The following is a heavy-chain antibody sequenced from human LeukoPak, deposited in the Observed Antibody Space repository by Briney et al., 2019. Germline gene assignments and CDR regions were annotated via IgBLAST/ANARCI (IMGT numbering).Heavy chain of an antibody. V-gene: IGHV3-23*01. CDR3: AKEGKTRNWNYYQAKAVY. Sequence: GGTLRLSCAASGFTFSSYGMSWVRQAPGKGLEWVSAISGSGGSTYYADSVKGRFTISRDNSKNTLYLQMNSLRAEDTAVYYCAKEGKTRNWNYYQAKAVYWGQGTLVTVSS. CDR2: ISGSGGST. J-gene: IGHJ4*02. CDR1: GFTFSSYG. D-gene: IGHD1-7*01.